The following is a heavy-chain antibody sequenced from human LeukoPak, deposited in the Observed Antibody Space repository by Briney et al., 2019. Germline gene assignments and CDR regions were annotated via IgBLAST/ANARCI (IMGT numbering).Heavy chain of an antibody. CDR2: ISGSGGGT. V-gene: IGHV3-23*01. Sequence: GGSLRLSCAASGFTFRSYAMNWARQAPGKGLEWVSSISGSGGGTYYADSVKGRFTVSRDNSKNSLFLQMNSLRAEDTAVYYCARDFRVRGVRFDYWGQGTLVTVSS. CDR3: ARDFRVRGVRFDY. D-gene: IGHD3-10*01. CDR1: GFTFRSYA. J-gene: IGHJ4*02.